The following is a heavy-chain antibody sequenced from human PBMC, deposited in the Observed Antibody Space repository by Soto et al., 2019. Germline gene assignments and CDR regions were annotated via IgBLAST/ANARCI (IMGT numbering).Heavy chain of an antibody. CDR3: ASNGSYWFGAFDI. Sequence: PSXTLSLTCTVSGGSISSYYWSCIRQPPGKGLEWIGEINHSGSTNYNPSLKSRVTISVDTSKNQFSLKLSSVTAADTAVYYCASNGSYWFGAFDIWGQGTMVTVSS. CDR2: INHSGST. D-gene: IGHD1-26*01. J-gene: IGHJ3*02. CDR1: GGSISSYY. V-gene: IGHV4-34*01.